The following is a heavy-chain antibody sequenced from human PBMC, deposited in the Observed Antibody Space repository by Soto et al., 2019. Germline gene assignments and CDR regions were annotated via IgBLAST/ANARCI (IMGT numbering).Heavy chain of an antibody. V-gene: IGHV3-23*01. CDR3: AKERAAGGVDY. J-gene: IGHJ4*02. CDR2: ISGSGGVI. Sequence: EVQLLQSGGGLVQPGRFLRLACAASGFTFSNDAMTWVRQAPGKGLEWVSSISGSGGVIYYPDSVKGRLTISRDNSKNTVQLQMNSLRADDTAVYYCAKERAAGGVDYWGQGTLVTVSS. CDR1: GFTFSNDA. D-gene: IGHD6-13*01.